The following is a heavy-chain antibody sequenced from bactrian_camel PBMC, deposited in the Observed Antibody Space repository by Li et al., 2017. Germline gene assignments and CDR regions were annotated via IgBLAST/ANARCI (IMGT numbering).Heavy chain of an antibody. Sequence: VQLVESGGGSVQTGGSLRLSCAASGYTYSSYCMGWFRQAPGKGLEWVSLISGDSGRTYYADSVKGRFTISRDNAKNTVYLQMNSLKPEDTAVYYCVRDAGTPYGYNYWGQGTQVTVS. CDR1: GYTYSSYC. V-gene: IGHV3S40*01. CDR3: VRDAGTPYGYNY. D-gene: IGHD6*01. J-gene: IGHJ4*01. CDR2: ISGDSGRT.